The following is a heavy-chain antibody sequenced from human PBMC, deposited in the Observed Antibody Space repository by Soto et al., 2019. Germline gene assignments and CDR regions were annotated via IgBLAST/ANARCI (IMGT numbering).Heavy chain of an antibody. J-gene: IGHJ6*02. D-gene: IGHD6-13*01. V-gene: IGHV3-30-3*01. CDR2: ISYDGSNK. Sequence: PGGSLRLSCAASGFTFSSYAMHWVRQAPGKGLEWVAVISYDGSNKYYADSVKGRFTISRDNSKNTLYLQMNSLRAEDTAVYYCARAGLRGGREIAAVYYYGMDVWGQGTMVTVSS. CDR1: GFTFSSYA. CDR3: ARAGLRGGREIAAVYYYGMDV.